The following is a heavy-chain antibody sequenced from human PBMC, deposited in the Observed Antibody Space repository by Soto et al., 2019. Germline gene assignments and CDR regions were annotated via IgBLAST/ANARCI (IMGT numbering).Heavy chain of an antibody. D-gene: IGHD5-12*01. CDR1: GGTFNIYA. J-gene: IGHJ3*01. CDR3: AKDRPYNLRGYIRHHDASDV. V-gene: IGHV1-69*18. Sequence: QEQLVQSGAEVKKPGSSVKVSCEASGGTFNIYAISWVRQAPGQRPEWMGNILPIFDEPTYAFTLKNRLNIVADTLKNRLNIVADKSNDVVYMELGSLTSEDTAIYYCAKDRPYNLRGYIRHHDASDVWGQGT. CDR2: ILPIFDEP.